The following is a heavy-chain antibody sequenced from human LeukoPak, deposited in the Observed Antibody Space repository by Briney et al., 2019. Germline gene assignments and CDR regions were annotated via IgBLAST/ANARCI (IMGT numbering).Heavy chain of an antibody. CDR1: GYTSPTYW. J-gene: IGHJ3*02. D-gene: IGHD1-7*01. CDR3: ATNGNYLDAFNI. Sequence: GESLKISCKASGYTSPTYWIGWVRQMPGRGLEWMGTIYRGDSDIRYSPSFQGQVTISVDKSINTAYLHWSSLKASDTAMYYCATNGNYLDAFNIWGQGTMVTVSS. V-gene: IGHV5-51*01. CDR2: IYRGDSDI.